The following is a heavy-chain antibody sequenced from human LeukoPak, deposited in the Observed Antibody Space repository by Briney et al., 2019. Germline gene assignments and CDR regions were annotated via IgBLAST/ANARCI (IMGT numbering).Heavy chain of an antibody. CDR1: GDSISSYY. CDR2: IYYSGST. CDR3: AGPIAVAADAFDI. Sequence: PSETLSLTCTVSGDSISSYYWSWIRQPPGKGLEWIGYIYYSGSTNYNPSLKSRVTISVDTSKNQFSLKLSSVTAADTAVYYCAGPIAVAADAFDIWGQGTMVTVSS. V-gene: IGHV4-59*08. J-gene: IGHJ3*02. D-gene: IGHD6-19*01.